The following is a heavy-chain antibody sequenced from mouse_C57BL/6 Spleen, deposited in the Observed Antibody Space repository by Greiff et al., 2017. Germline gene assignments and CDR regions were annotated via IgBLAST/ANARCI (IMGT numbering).Heavy chain of an antibody. CDR3: AVDSSGRYAMDY. Sequence: VQLQQSGPELVKPGASVKIPCKASGYTFTDYNMDWVKQSHGKSLEWIGDINPNNGGTIYNQKFKGKATLTVDKSSSTAYMELRSLTSEDTAVYYCAVDSSGRYAMDYWGQGTSVTVSS. CDR1: GYTFTDYN. V-gene: IGHV1-18*01. J-gene: IGHJ4*01. CDR2: INPNNGGT. D-gene: IGHD3-2*02.